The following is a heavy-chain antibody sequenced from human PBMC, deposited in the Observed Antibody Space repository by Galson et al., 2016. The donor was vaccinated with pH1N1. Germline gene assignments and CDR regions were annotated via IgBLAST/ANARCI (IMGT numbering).Heavy chain of an antibody. Sequence: SVKVSCKASGYPLTRYYFHWVRQAPGQGLEWIGVIDPSNGGTTYAQKFQARVTMTRDTSTSTVYMDLSSLKAEDTAVYYCTRDLGRLRDYWGQGTLVTVSS. CDR3: TRDLGRLRDY. J-gene: IGHJ4*02. D-gene: IGHD1-26*01. V-gene: IGHV1-46*01. CDR2: IDPSNGGT. CDR1: GYPLTRYY.